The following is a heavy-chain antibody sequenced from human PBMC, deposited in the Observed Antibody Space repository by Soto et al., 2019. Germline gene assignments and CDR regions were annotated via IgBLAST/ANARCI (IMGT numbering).Heavy chain of an antibody. CDR1: GFTFSSYW. Sequence: EVQLVESGGGLVQPGGSLRLSCEASGFTFSSYWMHWVRKVPGKGLVWVSRINSDGSSTSYADSVKGRFTISRDNAKNTLYLQMNSLRAEDTAVYYCVRTSLVVAAATREDYWGQGTLVTVSS. D-gene: IGHD2-15*01. J-gene: IGHJ4*02. V-gene: IGHV3-74*01. CDR3: VRTSLVVAAATREDY. CDR2: INSDGSST.